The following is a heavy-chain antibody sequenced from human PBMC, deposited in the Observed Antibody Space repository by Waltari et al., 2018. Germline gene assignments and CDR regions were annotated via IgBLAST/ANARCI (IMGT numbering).Heavy chain of an antibody. Sequence: EVQLVQSGAEVKKPGESLKISCKGSGYSFTSYWIGWVRQMPGKGLEWMGIIYSCDSDTRYRPSLQGQVTISADKSLSTAYLQWSSLKASDTAMYYCARDLGSSWLTPGSNFDYWGQGTLVTVSS. J-gene: IGHJ4*02. V-gene: IGHV5-51*01. CDR3: ARDLGSSWLTPGSNFDY. CDR2: IYSCDSDT. D-gene: IGHD6-13*01. CDR1: GYSFTSYW.